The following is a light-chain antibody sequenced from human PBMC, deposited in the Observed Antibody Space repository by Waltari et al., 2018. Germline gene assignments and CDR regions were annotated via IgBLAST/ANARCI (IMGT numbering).Light chain of an antibody. CDR2: GTS. J-gene: IGLJ3*02. V-gene: IGLV7-43*01. CDR3: LLYYGGVWV. CDR1: TGAVTSSYY. Sequence: QTVVTQEPSLTVSPGGTVTLTCASSTGAVTSSYYPNRFQQKPGQAPRALIYGTSNKHSWTPARFSGSLLGGKAALTLSGVQPEDEAEYYCLLYYGGVWVFGGGTKLTVL.